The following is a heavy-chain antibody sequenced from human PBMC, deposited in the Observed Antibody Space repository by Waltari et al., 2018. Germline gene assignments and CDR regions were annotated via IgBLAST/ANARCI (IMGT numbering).Heavy chain of an antibody. CDR3: ARDWSDY. V-gene: IGHV3-7*01. J-gene: IGHJ4*02. Sequence: EVQLVESGGGLVQPGGSLRISCAASGFTFSGHWMSWVRQAPGKGLEWVANIKEDGSEKYYVDSVKGRFTISRDNAKNSLYLQMNSLRAEDTAVYYCARDWSDYWGQGTLVTVSS. CDR1: GFTFSGHW. CDR2: IKEDGSEK.